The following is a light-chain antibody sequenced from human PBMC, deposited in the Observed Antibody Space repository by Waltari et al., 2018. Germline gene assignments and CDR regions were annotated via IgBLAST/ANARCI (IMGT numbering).Light chain of an antibody. CDR2: DAS. CDR3: QQYDNLPLT. V-gene: IGKV1-33*01. J-gene: IGKJ4*01. Sequence: DIQMTQSPSSLSASVVARVTITCQARQDIDNYLNWYQQKPGKAPTLLITDASKLETGVPSRFSASGSGTDFTFTISSLQPEDIATYYCQQYDNLPLTFGGGTRVEI. CDR1: QDIDNY.